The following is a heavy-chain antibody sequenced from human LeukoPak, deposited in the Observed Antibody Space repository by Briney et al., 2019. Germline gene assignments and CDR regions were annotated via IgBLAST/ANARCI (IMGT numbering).Heavy chain of an antibody. V-gene: IGHV3-43*01. J-gene: IGHJ4*02. Sequence: GGSLRLSCAASGFTFDDYAMHWVRQAPGKGLEWVSLINRRGHTFYADSVKGRFTISRDNSRNSVFLQMNSLRPEDTALYHCAKEVDCPSDCLFFHSWGQGTLVTVSS. D-gene: IGHD2-21*02. CDR2: INRRGHT. CDR3: AKEVDCPSDCLFFHS. CDR1: GFTFDDYA.